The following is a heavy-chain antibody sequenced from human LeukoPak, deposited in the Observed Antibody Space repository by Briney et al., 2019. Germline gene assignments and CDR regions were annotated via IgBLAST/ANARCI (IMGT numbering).Heavy chain of an antibody. J-gene: IGHJ6*02. D-gene: IGHD3-3*01. CDR1: GFTFTSSA. Sequence: AASVKVSCKASGFTFTSSAVQWVRQARGQHLEWIGWIVVGSGNTNYAQKFQERVTITRDMSTSTAYMELSSLRSEDTAVCYCAAEDYDFWSGYYSYYYGMDVWGQGTTVTVSS. CDR2: IVVGSGNT. CDR3: AAEDYDFWSGYYSYYYGMDV. V-gene: IGHV1-58*01.